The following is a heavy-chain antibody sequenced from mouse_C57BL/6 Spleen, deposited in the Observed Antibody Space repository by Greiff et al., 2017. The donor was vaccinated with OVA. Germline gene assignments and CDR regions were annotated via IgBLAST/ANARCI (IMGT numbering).Heavy chain of an antibody. CDR1: GYTFTDYN. V-gene: IGHV1-18*01. D-gene: IGHD1-1*01. J-gene: IGHJ2*01. CDR2: INPNNGGT. CDR3: AREDYGSLYFDY. Sequence: VQLQQSGPELVKPGASVKIPCKASGYTFTDYNMDWVKQSHGKSLEWIGDINPNNGGTIYNQKFKGKATLTVDKSSSTAYMELRSLTSEDTAVYYCAREDYGSLYFDYWGQGTTRTVSS.